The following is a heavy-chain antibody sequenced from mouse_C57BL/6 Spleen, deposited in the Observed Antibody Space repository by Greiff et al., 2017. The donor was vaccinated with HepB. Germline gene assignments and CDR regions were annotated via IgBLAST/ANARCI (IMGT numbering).Heavy chain of an antibody. CDR3: ARVSNYFDY. J-gene: IGHJ2*01. V-gene: IGHV1-69*01. CDR2: IDPSDSYT. CDR1: GYTFTSYW. Sequence: QVQLQQPGAELVMPGASVKLSCKASGYTFTSYWMHWVKQRPGQGLEWIGEIDPSDSYTNYNQKFQGKSTLTVDKSSSTAYMQLSSLTSEDSAVYYCARVSNYFDYWGQGTTLTVSS.